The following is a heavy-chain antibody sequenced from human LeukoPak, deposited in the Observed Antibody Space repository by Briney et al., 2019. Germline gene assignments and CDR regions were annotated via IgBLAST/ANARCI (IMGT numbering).Heavy chain of an antibody. CDR2: ISWNSRTI. CDR1: GVTFDDYA. Sequence: PVRSLRLSCAASGVTFDDYAMHWVRQAPGQGLEWVAGISWNSRTIGYADSVKGRFTISRDNATNTLYLQLNSLRAEDTAVYYCSRDMRIYGSVNVYDKRQHTYSYDTRMDVGGQGTTVTVSS. J-gene: IGHJ6*01. CDR3: SRDMRIYGSVNVYDKRQHTYSYDTRMDV. V-gene: IGHV3-9*01. D-gene: IGHD3-10*01.